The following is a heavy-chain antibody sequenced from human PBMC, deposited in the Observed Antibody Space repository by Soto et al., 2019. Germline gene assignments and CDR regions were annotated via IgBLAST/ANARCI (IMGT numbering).Heavy chain of an antibody. CDR1: GCTFTTYG. D-gene: IGHD1-1*01. V-gene: IGHV1-18*01. J-gene: IGHJ4*02. Sequence: XSVKVSCKASGCTFTTYGISWVRQAPGQGLEWMGWXNPNSXGPNYEKKFQXXVTMTRDXXKSKVYMEMGSLRSEDTAVYYCARGWGEETVDYWGQGTLVTVSS. CDR2: XNPNSXGP. CDR3: ARGWGEETVDY.